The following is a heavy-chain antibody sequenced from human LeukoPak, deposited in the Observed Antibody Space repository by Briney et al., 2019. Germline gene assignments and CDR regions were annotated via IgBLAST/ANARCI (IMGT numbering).Heavy chain of an antibody. D-gene: IGHD3-3*01. CDR1: GFTFSSYS. Sequence: GGSLRLSCAASGFTFSSYSMNWVRQAPGKGLEWVSSISSSSSYIYYADSVKGRFTISRDNSKNTLYLQMNSLRAEDTAVYYCARDGVGVSRFFDYWGQGTLVTVSS. CDR2: ISSSSSYI. CDR3: ARDGVGVSRFFDY. J-gene: IGHJ4*02. V-gene: IGHV3-21*01.